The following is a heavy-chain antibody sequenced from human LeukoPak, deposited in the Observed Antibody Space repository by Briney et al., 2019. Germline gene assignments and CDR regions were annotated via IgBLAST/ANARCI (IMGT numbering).Heavy chain of an antibody. Sequence: SETLSLTCTVSGGSMSSYYWSWIRQPPGKGLEWIGYIYNSGSTNYNPSLKSRVTISVDTSKNQFSLKLSSVTAADTAVYYCAGLKVDDYGDQLYYYGMDVWGKGTTVTVSS. V-gene: IGHV4-59*01. CDR3: AGLKVDDYGDQLYYYGMDV. CDR2: IYNSGST. CDR1: GGSMSSYY. D-gene: IGHD4-17*01. J-gene: IGHJ6*04.